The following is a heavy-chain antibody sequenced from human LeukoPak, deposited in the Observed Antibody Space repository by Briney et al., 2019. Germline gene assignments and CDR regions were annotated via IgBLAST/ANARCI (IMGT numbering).Heavy chain of an antibody. Sequence: GGSLRLSCAASGFTFTSYSMSWVRQAPGKGLEWVSAISGSGGSTYYADSVKGRFTISRDNSKNTLYLQMNSLRAEDTAVYYCAKAGRNTAMVYYWGQGTLVTVSS. CDR2: ISGSGGST. CDR3: AKAGRNTAMVYY. J-gene: IGHJ4*02. CDR1: GFTFTSYS. V-gene: IGHV3-23*01. D-gene: IGHD5-18*01.